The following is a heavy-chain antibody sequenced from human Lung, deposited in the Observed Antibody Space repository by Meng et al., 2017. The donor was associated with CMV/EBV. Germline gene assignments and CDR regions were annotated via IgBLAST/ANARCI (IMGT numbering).Heavy chain of an antibody. J-gene: IGHJ4*02. CDR2: IIPIFGTA. CDR3: ARIGLCSGTTCYTGDYSSRHFDY. CDR1: YA. Sequence: YAISWVRKAPGPGLGWMGGIIPIFGTANYAQNFQGRVTITTDESRSTAYMELSSLRSEDTAVYYCARIGLCSGTTCYTGDYSSRHFDYWGQGTLVTVSS. D-gene: IGHD2-2*02. V-gene: IGHV1-69*05.